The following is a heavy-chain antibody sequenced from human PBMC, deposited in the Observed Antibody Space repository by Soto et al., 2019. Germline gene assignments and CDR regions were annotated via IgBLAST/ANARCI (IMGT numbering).Heavy chain of an antibody. J-gene: IGHJ6*02. D-gene: IGHD2-8*01. V-gene: IGHV1-69*12. CDR1: GRTFSSYA. CDR2: IIPIFGTA. Sequence: QVQLVQSGAEVKKPGSSVKVSCKASGRTFSSYAISWVRQAPGQGLEWMGGIIPIFGTANYAQKFQGRVTITADESTSTAYMELSSLRSEDTAVYYCAREFLMAGNYYYGMDVWGQGTTVTVSS. CDR3: AREFLMAGNYYYGMDV.